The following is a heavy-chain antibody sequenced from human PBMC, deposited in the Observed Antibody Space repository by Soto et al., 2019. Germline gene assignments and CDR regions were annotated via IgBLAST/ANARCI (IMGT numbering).Heavy chain of an antibody. CDR1: GFTFSRYW. Sequence: GGSLRLSCAASGFTFSRYWMSWIRQAPGKGLEWLSYISPGSRYPAYADSVKGRFTISRDNAKRSLYLQMMSLTAEDTAIYYCVRGGGGGLFDPWGQGTMVTVS. D-gene: IGHD2-15*01. J-gene: IGHJ5*02. CDR2: ISPGSRYP. CDR3: VRGGGGGLFDP. V-gene: IGHV3-11*06.